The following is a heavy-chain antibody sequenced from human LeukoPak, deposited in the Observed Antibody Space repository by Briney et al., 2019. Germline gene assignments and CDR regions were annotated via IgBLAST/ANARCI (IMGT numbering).Heavy chain of an antibody. J-gene: IGHJ4*02. CDR3: AKEICSGGSCYFDY. CDR2: ISWNSGSI. V-gene: IGHV3-9*01. Sequence: PGRSLRLSCAASGFTFDDYAMHWVRQAPGKGLEWVSGISWNSGSIGYADSVKGRFTTSRDNAKNSLYLQMNSLRAEDTALYYCAKEICSGGSCYFDYWGQGTLVTVSS. D-gene: IGHD2-15*01. CDR1: GFTFDDYA.